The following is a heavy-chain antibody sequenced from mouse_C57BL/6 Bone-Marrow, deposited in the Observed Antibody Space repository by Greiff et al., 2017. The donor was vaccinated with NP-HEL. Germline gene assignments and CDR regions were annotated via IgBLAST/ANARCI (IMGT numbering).Heavy chain of an antibody. CDR3: TTEKGLYWYFDV. V-gene: IGHV14-4*01. CDR2: IDPENGDT. D-gene: IGHD3-3*01. CDR1: GFNIKDDY. Sequence: VQLQQSGAELVRPGASVKLSCTASGFNIKDDYMHWVKQRPEQGLEWIGWIDPENGDTEYASKFQGKATITADTSSNTAYLQLSSLTSEDTAVYYCTTEKGLYWYFDVWGTGTTVTVSS. J-gene: IGHJ1*03.